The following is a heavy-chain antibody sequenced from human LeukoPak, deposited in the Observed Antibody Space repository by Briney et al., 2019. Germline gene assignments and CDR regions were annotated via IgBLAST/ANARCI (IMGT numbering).Heavy chain of an antibody. CDR1: GHTFTSYA. Sequence: ASVKVSCKASGHTFTSYAMNWVRQAPGQGLEWMGWINTNTGNPTYAQGFTGRFVFSLDTSVSTAYLQISSLKAEDTAVYYCARDFIRGLSDAFDIWGQGQWSPSLQ. CDR2: INTNTGNP. D-gene: IGHD3-16*01. J-gene: IGHJ3*02. V-gene: IGHV7-4-1*02. CDR3: ARDFIRGLSDAFDI.